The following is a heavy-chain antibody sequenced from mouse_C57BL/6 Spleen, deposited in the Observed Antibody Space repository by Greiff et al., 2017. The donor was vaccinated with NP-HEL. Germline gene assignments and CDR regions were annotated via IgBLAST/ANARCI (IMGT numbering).Heavy chain of an antibody. J-gene: IGHJ1*03. V-gene: IGHV5-17*01. Sequence: VQLKESGGGLVKPGGSLKLSCAASGFTFSDYGMHWVRQAPEKGLEWVAYISSGSSTIYYADTVKGRFTISRDNAKNTLFLQMTSLRSEDTAMYYCARQGVVATDWYFDVWGTGTTVTVSS. CDR3: ARQGVVATDWYFDV. CDR1: GFTFSDYG. D-gene: IGHD1-1*01. CDR2: ISSGSSTI.